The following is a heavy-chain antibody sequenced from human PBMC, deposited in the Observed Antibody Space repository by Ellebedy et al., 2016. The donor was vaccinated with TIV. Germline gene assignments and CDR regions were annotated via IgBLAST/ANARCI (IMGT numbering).Heavy chain of an antibody. CDR1: GFTFSSYS. CDR2: ISSISSYI. CDR3: ARVKRDSSGYYYEWAYFDY. D-gene: IGHD3-22*01. J-gene: IGHJ4*02. Sequence: GGSLRLSCAASGFTFSSYSMNWVRQAPGKGLEWVSSISSISSYIYYADSVKGRFTISRDNAKNSLYLQMNSLRAEDTAVYYCARVKRDSSGYYYEWAYFDYWGQGTLVAVSS. V-gene: IGHV3-21*01.